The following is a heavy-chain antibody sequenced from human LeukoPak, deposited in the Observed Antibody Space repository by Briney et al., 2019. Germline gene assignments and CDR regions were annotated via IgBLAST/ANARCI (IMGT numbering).Heavy chain of an antibody. V-gene: IGHV1-2*02. CDR3: ARGHMVRGVINFFDP. Sequence: AASVKVSCKASGYTFTGYYMHWIRQAPGHGLEWMAWINPNSGGTNSAQKFQGRVTMTRDTSISTAYMELSRLRSDDTAVYYCARGHMVRGVINFFDPWGQGTLVTVSS. CDR1: GYTFTGYY. CDR2: INPNSGGT. J-gene: IGHJ5*02. D-gene: IGHD3-10*01.